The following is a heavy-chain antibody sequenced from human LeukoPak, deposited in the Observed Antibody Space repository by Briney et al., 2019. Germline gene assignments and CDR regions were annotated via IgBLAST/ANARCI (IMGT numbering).Heavy chain of an antibody. CDR1: GYTFTGYY. D-gene: IGHD1-26*01. CDR3: ARLDSGSFNFDY. Sequence: ASVTVSCKASGYTFTGYYMHWVRQAPGQGLEWMGWINPNSGGTNYAQTFQGRVTMTRDTSISTAYMELSRLRSDDTAVYYCARLDSGSFNFDYWGQGTLVTVSS. J-gene: IGHJ4*02. CDR2: INPNSGGT. V-gene: IGHV1-2*02.